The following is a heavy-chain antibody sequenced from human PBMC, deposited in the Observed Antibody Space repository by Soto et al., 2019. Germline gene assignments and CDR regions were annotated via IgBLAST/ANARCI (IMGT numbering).Heavy chain of an antibody. J-gene: IGHJ4*02. D-gene: IGHD2-2*01. CDR3: TPDRVAGYCSSSSCYAF. CDR1: GFTFSDSA. CDR2: IRSKANSNTI. V-gene: IGHV3-73*02. Sequence: EVQLVESGGGLVQPGGSLKLSCAASGFTFSDSAIHWVRQASGKGLEWVGRIRSKANSNTIAYAASVKGRFIISRDDSXNXXYLQMNSLKTEDTAVYYCTPDRVAGYCSSSSCYAFWGQGTLVTVSS.